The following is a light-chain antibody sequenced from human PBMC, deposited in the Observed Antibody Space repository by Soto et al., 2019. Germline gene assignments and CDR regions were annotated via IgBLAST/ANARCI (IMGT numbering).Light chain of an antibody. CDR1: TGAVTSGHS. V-gene: IGLV7-46*01. Sequence: QTVVTQEPSLTVSPGGAVTLTCGSSTGAVTSGHSPYWFQQKPGQAPRTLIYDTTNKHSWTPARFSGSLLGGKAALTLSGAQPEDEAEYYCLLSDGGAWVFGEGTKLTVL. CDR2: DTT. CDR3: LLSDGGAWV. J-gene: IGLJ3*02.